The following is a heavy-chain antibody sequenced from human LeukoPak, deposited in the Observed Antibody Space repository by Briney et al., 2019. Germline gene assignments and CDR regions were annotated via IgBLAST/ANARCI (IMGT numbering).Heavy chain of an antibody. J-gene: IGHJ3*02. CDR2: LDSSGST. V-gene: IGHV4-39*07. D-gene: IGHD6-13*01. CDR1: GGSISSRSDY. CDR3: ARDRGYSSSWSLRAFEI. Sequence: SETLSLTCTVSGGSISSRSDYWGWIRQTPGKGLEWIGNLDSSGSTYYNPSLKSRVTISVGTSKNQFSLKLSSVTAAGTAVYYCARDRGYSSSWSLRAFEIWGQGTMVTVSS.